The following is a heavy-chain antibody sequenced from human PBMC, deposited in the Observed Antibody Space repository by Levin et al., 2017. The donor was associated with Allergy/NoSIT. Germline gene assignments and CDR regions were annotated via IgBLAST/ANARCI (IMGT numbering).Heavy chain of an antibody. J-gene: IGHJ5*02. V-gene: IGHV3-20*01. Sequence: RTGGSLRLSCAASGFTFDDYGMSWVRQAPGKGLEWVSGINWNGGSTGYADSVKGRFTISRDNAKNSLYLQMNSLRAEDTALYHCARQAGQWLDGRFDPWGQGTLVTVSS. CDR2: INWNGGST. CDR3: ARQAGQWLDGRFDP. D-gene: IGHD6-19*01. CDR1: GFTFDDYG.